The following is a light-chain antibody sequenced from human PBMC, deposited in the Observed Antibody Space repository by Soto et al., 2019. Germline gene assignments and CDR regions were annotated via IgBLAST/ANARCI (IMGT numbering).Light chain of an antibody. V-gene: IGLV1-40*01. Sequence: QSVLTQPPSVSGAPGQRVTISCTGSSSNIGAGYDVHWYQQLPGTAPKLLIHGNRNRPSGVPDRFSSSKSGTSASLAITGLQAEDEADYYCQSYDSSLSGSVFGGGTKLTVL. CDR3: QSYDSSLSGSV. CDR1: SSNIGAGYD. J-gene: IGLJ2*01. CDR2: GNR.